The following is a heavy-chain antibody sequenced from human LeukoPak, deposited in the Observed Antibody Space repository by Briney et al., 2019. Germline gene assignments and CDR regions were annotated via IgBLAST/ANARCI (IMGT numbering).Heavy chain of an antibody. D-gene: IGHD3-3*01. CDR2: IRYDGSNK. CDR1: GFTFSSYG. V-gene: IGHV3-30*02. J-gene: IGHJ4*02. Sequence: GGSLRLSCSASGFTFSSYGMHWVRQAPGKGLEWVAFIRYDGSNKYYADSVKGRFTISRGNSKNTLYLQMNSLRAEDTAVYYCAKDNYPGDFWSGYQIFGVEYWGQGTLVTVSS. CDR3: AKDNYPGDFWSGYQIFGVEY.